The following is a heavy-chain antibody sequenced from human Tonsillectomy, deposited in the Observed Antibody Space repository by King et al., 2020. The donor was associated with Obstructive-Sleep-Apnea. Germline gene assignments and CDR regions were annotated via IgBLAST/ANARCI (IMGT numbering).Heavy chain of an antibody. CDR3: ARGWWSDDFWSGYQGFDI. D-gene: IGHD3-3*01. Sequence: EQLVQSGGGLVKPGGSLRLSWAASGFTFSTYSMNWVRQAPGKGLEWGSSISSSSSYIYYADSVKGRFTISRHNSKNTVYLQMSSLILEDTAVYYCARGWWSDDFWSGYQGFDIWGQGTMVTVSS. J-gene: IGHJ3*02. CDR1: GFTFSTYS. V-gene: IGHV3-21*04. CDR2: ISSSSSYI.